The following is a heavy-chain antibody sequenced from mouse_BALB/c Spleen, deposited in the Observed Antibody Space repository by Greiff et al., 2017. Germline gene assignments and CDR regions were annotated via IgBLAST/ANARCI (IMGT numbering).Heavy chain of an antibody. CDR2: INPSTGYT. Sequence: VQLQQSGAELAKPGASVKMSCKASGYTFTSYWMHWVKQRPGQGLEWIGYINPSTGYTEYNQKFKYKATLTADKSSSTAYMQLSSLTSEDSAVYYCAREDRYDAMDYWGQGTSVTVSS. V-gene: IGHV1-7*01. J-gene: IGHJ4*01. D-gene: IGHD2-14*01. CDR1: GYTFTSYW. CDR3: AREDRYDAMDY.